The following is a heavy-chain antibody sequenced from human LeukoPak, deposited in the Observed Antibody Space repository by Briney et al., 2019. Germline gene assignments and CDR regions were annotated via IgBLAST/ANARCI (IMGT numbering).Heavy chain of an antibody. D-gene: IGHD2-8*01. V-gene: IGHV3-21*04. Sequence: GGSLRLSCAASGFTFSSYSMNWVRQAPGKGLEWVSSISSSSSYIYYADSVKGRFTISRDNAKNSLYLQMNSLRAEDTALYYCAKEGSDCTNGICRYFDYWGQGTLVTVSP. CDR1: GFTFSSYS. CDR2: ISSSSSYI. CDR3: AKEGSDCTNGICRYFDY. J-gene: IGHJ4*02.